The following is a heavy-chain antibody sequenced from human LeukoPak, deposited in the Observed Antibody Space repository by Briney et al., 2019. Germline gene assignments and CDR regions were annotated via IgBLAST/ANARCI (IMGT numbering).Heavy chain of an antibody. Sequence: GGSVRLSCAASGFTFSDYYMSWIRQAPGKGLKWVSYISSSGRTIYYADSVKGRFTISRDNAKNSLYLQMNSLRAEDTAVYYCARERGTYYDFWSGYSNNWFGPWGQGTLVTVSS. CDR3: ARERGTYYDFWSGYSNNWFGP. CDR2: ISSSGRTI. CDR1: GFTFSDYY. V-gene: IGHV3-11*04. D-gene: IGHD3-3*01. J-gene: IGHJ5*02.